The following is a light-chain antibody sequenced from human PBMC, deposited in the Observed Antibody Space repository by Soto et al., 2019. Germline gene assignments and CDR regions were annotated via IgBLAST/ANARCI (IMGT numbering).Light chain of an antibody. V-gene: IGLV4-60*03. CDR1: SGHSSYI. Sequence: QPVLTQSSSASASLGSSVKLTCTLSSGHSSYIIAWHQQQPGKAPRYLMKLEGSGSYNKGSGVPDRFSGSSSGADRYLTISNLQAEDEADYYCETWDGYTRVFGGGTKLTVL. CDR2: LEGSGSY. J-gene: IGLJ2*01. CDR3: ETWDGYTRV.